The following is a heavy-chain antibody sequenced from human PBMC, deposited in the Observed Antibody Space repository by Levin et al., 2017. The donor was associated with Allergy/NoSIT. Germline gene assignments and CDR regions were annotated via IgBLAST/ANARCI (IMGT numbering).Heavy chain of an antibody. CDR2: IFYSGST. Sequence: SETLSLICTVSGGSISSSSYFWGWIRQPPGKGLEWIGNIFYSGSTYYNPSLKSRVIISVDTSKNQFSLKLSSVTAADTAVYYCARRIGYYGTGSQGGYYFDYWGQGTLVTVSS. CDR1: GGSISSSSYF. V-gene: IGHV4-39*01. CDR3: ARRIGYYGTGSQGGYYFDY. J-gene: IGHJ4*02. D-gene: IGHD3-10*01.